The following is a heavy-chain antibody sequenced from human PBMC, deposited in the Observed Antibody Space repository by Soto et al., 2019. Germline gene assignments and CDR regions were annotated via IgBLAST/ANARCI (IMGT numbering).Heavy chain of an antibody. CDR1: GFAFSTYS. CDR3: AXDLXVAVATLTLDY. Sequence: DVQLVESGGGLVRPGGSLRLSCAASGFAFSTYSMNWIRQAPGKGLEWVSDITTSSTYRVYADSVKGRFTISRDDAKNSLYLQMNSLRVEDTGVYYCAXDLXVAVATLTLDYWGRGTLVTVSS. CDR2: ITTSSTYR. J-gene: IGHJ4*02. D-gene: IGHD2-15*01. V-gene: IGHV3-21*02.